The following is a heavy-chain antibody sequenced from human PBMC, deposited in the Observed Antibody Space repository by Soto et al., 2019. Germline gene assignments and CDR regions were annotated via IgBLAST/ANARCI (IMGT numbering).Heavy chain of an antibody. Sequence: SVKVSCKASGGTFSSYAISWVRQAPGQGLEWMGGIIPIFGTANYAQKFQGRVTITADKSTSTAYMELSSLRSEDTAVYYCARGRKGIAARPYYYYGMDVWGQGTTVTVSS. CDR1: GGTFSSYA. CDR3: ARGRKGIAARPYYYYGMDV. D-gene: IGHD6-6*01. J-gene: IGHJ6*02. CDR2: IIPIFGTA. V-gene: IGHV1-69*06.